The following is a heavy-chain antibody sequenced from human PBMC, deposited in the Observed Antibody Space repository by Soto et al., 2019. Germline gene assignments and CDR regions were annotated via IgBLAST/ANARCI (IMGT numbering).Heavy chain of an antibody. V-gene: IGHV1-2*02. CDR3: ARDDCSSTSCYTSLGH. CDR2: INPNSGGT. D-gene: IGHD2-2*02. CDR1: GYTFTGYY. J-gene: IGHJ1*01. Sequence: ASVKVSCKASGYTFTGYYMHWVRQAPGQGLEWMGWINPNSGGTNYAQKFQGRVTMTRDTSISTTYMELSRLRSDDTAVYYCARDDCSSTSCYTSLGHWGQGTLVTVSS.